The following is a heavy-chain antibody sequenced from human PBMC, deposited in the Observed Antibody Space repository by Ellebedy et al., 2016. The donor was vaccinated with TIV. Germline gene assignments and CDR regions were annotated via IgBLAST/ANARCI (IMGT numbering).Heavy chain of an antibody. V-gene: IGHV4-59*01. Sequence: SETLSLXXTVSGGSISSYYWSWIRQPPGKGLEWIGYIYYSGSTNYNPSLKSRVTISVDTSKNQFSLKLSSVTAADTAVYYCARDPWRTSWHFDYWGQGTLVTVSS. CDR3: ARDPWRTSWHFDY. CDR2: IYYSGST. D-gene: IGHD2-2*01. J-gene: IGHJ4*02. CDR1: GGSISSYY.